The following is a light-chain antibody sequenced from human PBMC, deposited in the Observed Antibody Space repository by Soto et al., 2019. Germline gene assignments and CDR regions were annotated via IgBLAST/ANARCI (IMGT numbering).Light chain of an antibody. CDR3: QQYYGIPT. V-gene: IGKV4-1*01. CDR1: QSILYSSDNKNY. CDR2: WAS. J-gene: IGKJ1*01. Sequence: IVMTQSPDSLAVSLGERATIKCKSSQSILYSSDNKNYLAWYQQKPGQPPKLLLYWASTRDSGVPDRFSGSGSGTDFTLTITSLQAEDGAVYYCQQYYGIPTFGLGTKVEIK.